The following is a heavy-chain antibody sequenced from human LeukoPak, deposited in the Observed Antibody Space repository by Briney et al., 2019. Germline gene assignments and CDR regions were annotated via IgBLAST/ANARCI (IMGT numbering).Heavy chain of an antibody. J-gene: IGHJ3*02. Sequence: ASVKVSCKASGYTFTSYGISWVRQAPGQGLEWMGWISAYNGNTNYAQKLQGRVTMTTDTSTSTAYMELRSPRSDDTAVYYCARAPRVRRVIKNAFDIWGQGTMVTVSS. D-gene: IGHD3-10*01. V-gene: IGHV1-18*04. CDR3: ARAPRVRRVIKNAFDI. CDR2: ISAYNGNT. CDR1: GYTFTSYG.